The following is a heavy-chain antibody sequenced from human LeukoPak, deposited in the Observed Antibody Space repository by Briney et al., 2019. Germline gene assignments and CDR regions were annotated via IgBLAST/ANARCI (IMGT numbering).Heavy chain of an antibody. CDR2: ISYDGSNK. D-gene: IGHD3-10*01. CDR3: AGEGNAYYYGSGVH. J-gene: IGHJ4*02. CDR1: GVTFSSYA. V-gene: IGHV3-30*11. Sequence: GGSLRLSRAASGVTFSSYAMHSVRQAPGRGLEWGAVISYDGSNKYYADSVKGRFTISRDNSKNTLYLQMNSLRAEDTAVYYCAGEGNAYYYGSGVHWGQGTLVTVSS.